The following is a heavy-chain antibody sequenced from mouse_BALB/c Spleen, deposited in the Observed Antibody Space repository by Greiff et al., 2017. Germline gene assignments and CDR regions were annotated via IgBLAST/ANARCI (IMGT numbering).Heavy chain of an antibody. Sequence: QVQLQQSGAELVRPGTSVKVSCKASGYAFTSYWIKWVKQRPGQGLEWIGVINPGSSGTNYNEKFKGKATLTADKSSSTAYMQLSSLTSDDSAVYFGARPELVVSYFDCWGGGTTLTVSS. CDR2: INPGSSGT. CDR1: GYAFTSYW. V-gene: IGHV1-54*01. CDR3: ARPELVVSYFDC. J-gene: IGHJ2*01. D-gene: IGHD1-1*01.